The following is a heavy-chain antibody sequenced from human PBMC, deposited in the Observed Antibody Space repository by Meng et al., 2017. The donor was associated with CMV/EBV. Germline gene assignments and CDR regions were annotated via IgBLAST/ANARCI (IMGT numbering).Heavy chain of an antibody. CDR2: ISANNGNT. CDR1: GYTFTSYG. CDR3: ARRNNCNYDYYGMDV. J-gene: IGHJ6*02. V-gene: IGHV1-18*01. D-gene: IGHD1-20*01. Sequence: ASVKVSCKASGYTFTSYGISWVRQAPGQGLEWMGWISANNGNTNYAQKLQGRVTMTTDTSTSTAYMELRSLRSDDTAVYYCARRNNCNYDYYGMDVWGQGTTVTVSS.